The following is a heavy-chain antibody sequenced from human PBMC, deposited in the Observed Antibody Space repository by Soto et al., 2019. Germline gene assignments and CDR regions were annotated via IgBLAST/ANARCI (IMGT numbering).Heavy chain of an antibody. Sequence: QVQLVQSGAEVKKPGSSVKVSCKASGGTFSSYAISWVRQAPGQGLEWMGGIIPIFGPANYAQKFQGRVTITADESTSTAYMELSSLRSEDTAVYYCARDRRYCSSTSCYLEDYYYYYGMDVWGQGTTVTVSS. CDR2: IIPIFGPA. CDR1: GGTFSSYA. V-gene: IGHV1-69*01. D-gene: IGHD2-2*01. J-gene: IGHJ6*02. CDR3: ARDRRYCSSTSCYLEDYYYYYGMDV.